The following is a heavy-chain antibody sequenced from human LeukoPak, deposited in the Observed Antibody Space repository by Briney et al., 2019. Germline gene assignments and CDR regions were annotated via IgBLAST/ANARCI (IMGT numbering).Heavy chain of an antibody. Sequence: ASVKVSCKASGFTFTSSAVQWVRQARGQRLEWIGWIVVGSGNTNYAQKFQERGTITRDMSTSTAYMELSSLRSEDPAVYYCAAGVNVWFGELYRLDYWGQGTLVTVSS. J-gene: IGHJ4*02. CDR2: IVVGSGNT. CDR1: GFTFTSSA. V-gene: IGHV1-58*01. D-gene: IGHD3-10*01. CDR3: AAGVNVWFGELYRLDY.